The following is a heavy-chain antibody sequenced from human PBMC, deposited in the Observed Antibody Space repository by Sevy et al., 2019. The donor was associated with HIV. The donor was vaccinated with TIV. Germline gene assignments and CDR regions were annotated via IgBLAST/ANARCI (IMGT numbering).Heavy chain of an antibody. CDR3: ARDGGYSIKWYPLY. D-gene: IGHD6-13*01. CDR1: GFAFSSHA. V-gene: IGHV3-30-3*01. J-gene: IGHJ4*01. CDR2: ISYEGTET. Sequence: GGSLRLSCAASGFAFSSHAMHWVRQAPGKGLEWVAVISYEGTETFYAASVEGRFTISRDNYKTMLSLPINSLRPGDTAVYYCARDGGYSIKWYPLYWGHGTLVTVSS.